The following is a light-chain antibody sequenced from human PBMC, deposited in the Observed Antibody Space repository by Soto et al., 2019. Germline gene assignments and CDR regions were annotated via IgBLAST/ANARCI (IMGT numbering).Light chain of an antibody. CDR2: SAS. CDR1: QGISSY. Sequence: DIQMIQSPSSLSASVGDRVIITCRASQGISSYLAWYRQKPGKVPEVLIYSASGLQSGVPSRFSGSGSGTDFTLTISSLQPEDVATYYCQNYGSAPLTFGGGTKVDIK. V-gene: IGKV1-27*01. CDR3: QNYGSAPLT. J-gene: IGKJ4*01.